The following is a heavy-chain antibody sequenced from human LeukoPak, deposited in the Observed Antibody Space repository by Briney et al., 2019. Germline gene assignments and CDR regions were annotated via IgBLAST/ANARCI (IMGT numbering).Heavy chain of an antibody. Sequence: PSETLSLTCTVSGGSISSYYWSWIRQPAGKGLEWIGRIYTSGSTNYNPSLKSRVTMSVDTSKNQFSLKLSSVTAADTAVYYCARDLGSYYSYYYYYMDVWGKGTTVTISS. D-gene: IGHD1-26*01. CDR1: GGSISSYY. CDR2: IYTSGST. J-gene: IGHJ6*03. V-gene: IGHV4-4*07. CDR3: ARDLGSYYSYYYYYMDV.